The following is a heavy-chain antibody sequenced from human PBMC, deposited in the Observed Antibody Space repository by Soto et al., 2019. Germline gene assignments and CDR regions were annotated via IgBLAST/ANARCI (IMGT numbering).Heavy chain of an antibody. D-gene: IGHD2-15*01. CDR2: INPNSGGT. V-gene: IGHV1-2*02. CDR1: GYTFTGYY. CDR3: AIGGYLKDYWYFDL. J-gene: IGHJ2*01. Sequence: QVQLVQSGAEVKKPGASVKVSCKASGYTFTGYYMHWVRQAPGQGLEWMGWINPNSGGTNYAQKFQGRINMTRNTSISAAYMELSRLRSDDTAVYYCAIGGYLKDYWYFDLWGRGTLVTVSS.